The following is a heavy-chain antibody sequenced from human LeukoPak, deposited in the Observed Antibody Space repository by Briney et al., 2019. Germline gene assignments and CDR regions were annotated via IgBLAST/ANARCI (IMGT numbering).Heavy chain of an antibody. Sequence: PGGSLRLSCAASGFTVSSNYMSWVRQAPGKGLEWVSVIYSGGSTYYADSVKGRFTISRDNSKNTLYLQMNSLRAEDTAVYYCARGDDILTGYYMDWGQGTLVTVSS. V-gene: IGHV3-66*01. J-gene: IGHJ4*02. CDR2: IYSGGST. D-gene: IGHD3-9*01. CDR3: ARGDDILTGYYMD. CDR1: GFTVSSNY.